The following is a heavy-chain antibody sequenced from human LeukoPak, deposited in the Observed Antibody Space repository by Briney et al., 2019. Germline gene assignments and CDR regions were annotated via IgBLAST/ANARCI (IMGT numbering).Heavy chain of an antibody. CDR2: ISGSDGSR. J-gene: IGHJ4*02. D-gene: IGHD5-18*01. V-gene: IGHV3-23*01. CDR1: GFTFSSYA. CDR3: AKANVDTAMGLLDY. Sequence: PGGSLRLSCAASGFTFSSYAMSWVRQAPGKGVEWVSAISGSDGSRYYADCVKGRFTISTDNSKTTLYLQMNSLRAEDTAIYYCAKANVDTAMGLLDYWGQGTLVTVSS.